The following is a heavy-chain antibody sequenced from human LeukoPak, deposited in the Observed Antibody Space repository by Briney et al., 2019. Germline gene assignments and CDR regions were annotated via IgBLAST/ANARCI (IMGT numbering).Heavy chain of an antibody. CDR2: MNPNSGNT. CDR1: GYTFTMYD. Sequence: ASVKVSRKASGYTFTMYDINWVRQATGQGLEWMGWMNPNSGNTGYAQKFQGRVTITRNTSISTAYMELSSLRSEDTAVYYCARGRGYCSSTSCYTRIDDAFDIWGQGTMVTVSS. D-gene: IGHD2-2*02. CDR3: ARGRGYCSSTSCYTRIDDAFDI. J-gene: IGHJ3*02. V-gene: IGHV1-8*03.